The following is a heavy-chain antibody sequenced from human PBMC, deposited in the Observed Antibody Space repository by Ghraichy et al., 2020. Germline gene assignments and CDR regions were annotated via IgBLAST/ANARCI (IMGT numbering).Heavy chain of an antibody. CDR1: GFTFSTYA. CDR3: AKDRGDGYYYHWYFDL. J-gene: IGHJ2*01. Sequence: GGSLRLSCAASGFTFSTYAMSWVRQAPGKGLEWVSAISGSGGGTYYADSVKGRFTISRDNSKNTLYLQMTALRAEDTAVYYCAKDRGDGYYYHWYFDLWGRGILVTVSS. CDR2: ISGSGGGT. V-gene: IGHV3-23*01. D-gene: IGHD2-21*01.